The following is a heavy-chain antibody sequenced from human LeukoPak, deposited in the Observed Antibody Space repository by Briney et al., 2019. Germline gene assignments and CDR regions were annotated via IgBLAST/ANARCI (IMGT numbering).Heavy chain of an antibody. Sequence: SETLSLTCTVSGGSISSYYWSWIRQPPGKGLEWIGYIYYSGSTNYNPSLKSRVTISVDTSKNQFSLKLSSVTAADTAVYYCARGPSFYDSSGYPLDYWGQGTLVTVSS. V-gene: IGHV4-59*01. J-gene: IGHJ4*02. CDR2: IYYSGST. CDR3: ARGPSFYDSSGYPLDY. D-gene: IGHD3-22*01. CDR1: GGSISSYY.